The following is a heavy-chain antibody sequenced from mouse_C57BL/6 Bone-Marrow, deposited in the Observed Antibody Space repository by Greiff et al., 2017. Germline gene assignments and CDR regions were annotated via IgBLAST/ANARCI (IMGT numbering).Heavy chain of an antibody. CDR2: IDPSDSET. D-gene: IGHD2-2*01. CDR1: GYTFTSYW. V-gene: IGHV1-52*01. CDR3: ARGREVRGAMDY. Sequence: VQLQQSGAELVRPGSSVKLSCKASGYTFTSYWMHWVKQRPIQGLEWIGNIDPSDSETHYNQKFKDKATLTVDKSSSTAYMQLSSLTSEDSTVYYCARGREVRGAMDYWGQGTSVTVSS. J-gene: IGHJ4*01.